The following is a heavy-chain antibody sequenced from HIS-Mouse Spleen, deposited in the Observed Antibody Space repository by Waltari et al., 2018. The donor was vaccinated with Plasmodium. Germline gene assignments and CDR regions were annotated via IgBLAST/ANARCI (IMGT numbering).Heavy chain of an antibody. CDR3: AREDILTAYYNDYWYFDL. D-gene: IGHD3-9*01. CDR2: ISSSSYK. Sequence: EVQLVESGGGLVKPGGSLRLSCAASGFTFSSYSMNWVRQAPGKGLEWVSSISSSSYKYYADSVKGRFTSSRDNAKNSLYLQMNSLRAEDTAVYYCAREDILTAYYNDYWYFDLWGRGTLVTVSS. CDR1: GFTFSSYS. J-gene: IGHJ2*01. V-gene: IGHV3-21*01.